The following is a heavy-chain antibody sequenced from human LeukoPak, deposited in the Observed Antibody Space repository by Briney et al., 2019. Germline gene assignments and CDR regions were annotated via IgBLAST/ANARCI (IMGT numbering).Heavy chain of an antibody. CDR2: INHSGST. Sequence: PSETLSLTCTVSGGSISSGSYYYGWIRQPPGKGLEWIGEINHSGSTNYNPSLKSRVTISVDTSKNQFSLKLSSVTAADTAVYYCARVGGPRRYYYMDVWGKGTTVTVSS. CDR3: ARVGGPRRYYYMDV. D-gene: IGHD2-15*01. V-gene: IGHV4-39*07. J-gene: IGHJ6*03. CDR1: GGSISSGSYY.